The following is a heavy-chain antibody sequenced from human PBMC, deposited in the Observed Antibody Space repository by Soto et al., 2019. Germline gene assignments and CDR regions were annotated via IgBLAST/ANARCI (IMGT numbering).Heavy chain of an antibody. J-gene: IGHJ6*02. V-gene: IGHV1-69*13. Sequence: GASVKVSCKASGGTFSSYAMSWVRQAPGQGLEWMGGIIPIFGTANYAQKFQGRVTITADEYTSTAYMELSRLRYEDAAVYYCAERRIPIVQGVVITNSLAYYYYYGMDVWGQGTTVTVSS. D-gene: IGHD3-10*01. CDR1: GGTFSSYA. CDR3: AERRIPIVQGVVITNSLAYYYYYGMDV. CDR2: IIPIFGTA.